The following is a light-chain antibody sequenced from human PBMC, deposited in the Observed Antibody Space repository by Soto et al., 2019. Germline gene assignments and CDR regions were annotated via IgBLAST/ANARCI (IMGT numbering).Light chain of an antibody. J-gene: IGLJ1*01. Sequence: QSVLTQPPSVSGSPGQSVTISCTGTSSDVGSYNRVSWYQQPPGTAPKLMIYEVSNRPSGVPDRFSGSKSGNTASLTISGLQPEDETDYYCNSYTSTIPYVFGTGTKVT. CDR1: SSDVGSYNR. V-gene: IGLV2-18*02. CDR2: EVS. CDR3: NSYTSTIPYV.